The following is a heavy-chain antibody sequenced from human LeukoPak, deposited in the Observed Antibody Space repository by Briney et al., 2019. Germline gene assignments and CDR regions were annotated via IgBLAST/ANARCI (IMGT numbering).Heavy chain of an antibody. Sequence: SSVKVSCKASGYTFTGYYMHWVGQAAAQGGEGMGWINPNSGGINYAEKFQGRVTMTRDTSIRTAYMELSRLRSDDTAVYYCARLVAGTRIFAYWGQGTLVTVSS. CDR3: ARLVAGTRIFAY. CDR1: GYTFTGYY. CDR2: INPNSGGI. D-gene: IGHD6-19*01. V-gene: IGHV1-2*02. J-gene: IGHJ4*02.